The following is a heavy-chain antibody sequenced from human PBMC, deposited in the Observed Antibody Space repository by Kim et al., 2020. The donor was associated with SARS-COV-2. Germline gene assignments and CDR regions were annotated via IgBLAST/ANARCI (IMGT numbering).Heavy chain of an antibody. CDR1: GGTLRNYA. CDR2: FLPMFGTA. V-gene: IGHV1-69*13. D-gene: IGHD1-26*01. CDR3: AQTPGGIVGAGVG. J-gene: IGHJ4*02. Sequence: SVKVSCKASGGTLRNYAISWVRQAPGQWLEWMGGFLPMFGTANYAPKFQGRVTMTGDESTSTAYMEVSSLRSDDTAVYFCAQTPGGIVGAGVGWGQGTL.